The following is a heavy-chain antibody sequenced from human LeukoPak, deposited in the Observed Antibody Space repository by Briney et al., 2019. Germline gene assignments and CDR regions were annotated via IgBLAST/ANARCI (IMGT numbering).Heavy chain of an antibody. CDR3: ARDRDSGGFASYFDY. CDR1: GFTFSSYG. J-gene: IGHJ4*02. Sequence: GGSLRLSCAASGFTFSSYGIHWVRQAPGKGLEWVAVIWYDGSNKYYADSVKGRFSISRDNTKNTLYLQMNSLRAEDTAVYYCARDRDSGGFASYFDYWGQGTLVTVSS. V-gene: IGHV3-33*01. CDR2: IWYDGSNK. D-gene: IGHD3-22*01.